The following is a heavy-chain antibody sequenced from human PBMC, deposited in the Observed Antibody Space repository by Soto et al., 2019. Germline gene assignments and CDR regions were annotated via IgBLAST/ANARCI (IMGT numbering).Heavy chain of an antibody. V-gene: IGHV4-59*08. CDR3: AGNHYYYYMDV. CDR2: IYYSGST. Sequence: SETLSLTCTVSGGSISSYYWSWIWQPPGKGLEWIGYIYYSGSTNYNPSLKSRVTISVDTSKNQFSLKLSSVTAADTAVYYCAGNHYYYYMDVWGKGTTVTVSS. J-gene: IGHJ6*03. CDR1: GGSISSYY.